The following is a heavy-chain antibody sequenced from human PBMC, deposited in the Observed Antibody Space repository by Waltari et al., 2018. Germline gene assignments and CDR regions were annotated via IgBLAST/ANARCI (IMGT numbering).Heavy chain of an antibody. CDR1: DVSLRSTNW. V-gene: IGHV4-4*02. Sequence: QVQLQESGPGLVKPSGTLSLTCAVSDVSLRSTNWWSWVRQPPGRGLEWIGEIYHNGSTSYNPSLGRRVTVSVDKSKNQFSLKVTSVTAADTAVYYCARDAIRAALDHWGPGILVTVSS. CDR3: ARDAIRAALDH. J-gene: IGHJ4*02. D-gene: IGHD6-25*01. CDR2: IYHNGST.